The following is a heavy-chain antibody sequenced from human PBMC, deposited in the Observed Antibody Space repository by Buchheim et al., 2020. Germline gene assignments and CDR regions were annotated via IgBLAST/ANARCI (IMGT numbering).Heavy chain of an antibody. V-gene: IGHV4-61*02. D-gene: IGHD3-9*01. CDR1: GGSISSGSYY. Sequence: QVQLQESGPGLVKPSQTLSLTCTVSGGSISSGSYYWSWIRQPAGKGLEWIGRIYTSGSTNYNPSLKSRVTISVDPSKNQFSLKLSSVTAADTAVYYCAREAYDILTGYYDYYYYYGMDVWGQGTT. J-gene: IGHJ6*02. CDR2: IYTSGST. CDR3: AREAYDILTGYYDYYYYYGMDV.